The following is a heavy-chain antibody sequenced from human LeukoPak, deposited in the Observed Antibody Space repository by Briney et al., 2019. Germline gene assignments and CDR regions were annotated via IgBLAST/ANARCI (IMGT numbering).Heavy chain of an antibody. CDR1: GGSISSSSYY. CDR2: IYYSGST. CDR3: ARLSGEGLFDY. V-gene: IGHV4-39*07. D-gene: IGHD5-12*01. J-gene: IGHJ4*02. Sequence: SETLSLTCTVSGGSISSSSYYWGWIRQPPGKGLEWIGSIYYSGSTYYNPSLKSRVTISVDTSKNQFSLKLSSVTAADTAVYYCARLSGEGLFDYWGQGTLVTVSS.